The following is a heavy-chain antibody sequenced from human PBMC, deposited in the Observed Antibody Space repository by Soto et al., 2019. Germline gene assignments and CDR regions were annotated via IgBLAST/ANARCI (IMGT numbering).Heavy chain of an antibody. D-gene: IGHD4-4*01. CDR3: ARADYSNYAFDY. Sequence: SETLSLTCTVSGGSISSYYWSWIRQPPGKGLEWIGYIYYSGSTNYNPSLKSRVTISVDTSKNQFSLKLSSVTAADTAVYYCARADYSNYAFDYWGQGTLVTVSS. V-gene: IGHV4-59*01. CDR1: GGSISSYY. CDR2: IYYSGST. J-gene: IGHJ4*02.